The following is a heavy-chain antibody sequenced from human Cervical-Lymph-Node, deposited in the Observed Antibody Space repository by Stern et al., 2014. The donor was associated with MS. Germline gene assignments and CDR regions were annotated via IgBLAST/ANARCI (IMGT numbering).Heavy chain of an antibody. CDR1: GYTFTDYF. Sequence: QVQLVQSGAEVKKPGASVTVSCKASGYTFTDYFMHWVRQAPGQGPEWMGRVNPSSGVTLYAQKFEGRVTMSRDTSISTAYLELTNLTSDDAAVYYCATRRGCSGGSCSSRSLDYWGQGTLVTVSS. V-gene: IGHV1-2*06. D-gene: IGHD2-15*01. CDR2: VNPSSGVT. CDR3: ATRRGCSGGSCSSRSLDY. J-gene: IGHJ4*02.